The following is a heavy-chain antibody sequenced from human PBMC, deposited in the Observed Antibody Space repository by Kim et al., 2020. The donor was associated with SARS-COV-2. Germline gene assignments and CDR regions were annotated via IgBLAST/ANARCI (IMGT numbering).Heavy chain of an antibody. CDR1: GFTFRSYA. CDR2: TSYDERFK. D-gene: IGHD2-15*01. Sequence: GGSLRLSCAASGFTFRSYAMHWVRQAPGRGLEWVAVTSYDERFKFYADSVKGRFTISRDNSENTLYLQVNSLTAEDTGVYFCARDMCSYCIGGSCYTKLDHGAQGTLVSVSS. V-gene: IGHV3-30*04. CDR3: ARDMCSYCIGGSCYTKLDH. J-gene: IGHJ4*02.